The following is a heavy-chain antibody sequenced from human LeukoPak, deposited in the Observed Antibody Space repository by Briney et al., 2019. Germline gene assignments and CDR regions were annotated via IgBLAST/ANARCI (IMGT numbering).Heavy chain of an antibody. V-gene: IGHV3-21*01. CDR1: GFTFSSYW. D-gene: IGHD4-17*01. J-gene: IGHJ4*02. CDR3: ARNPPITVTG. CDR2: ISSSSSYI. Sequence: GGSLRLSCAASGFTFSSYWFHWVRQAPGKGLEWVSSISSSSSYIYYSDSVKGRFTISRDNAKNSLYLQMNSLRAEDTAVYYCARNPPITVTGWGQGTLVTVSS.